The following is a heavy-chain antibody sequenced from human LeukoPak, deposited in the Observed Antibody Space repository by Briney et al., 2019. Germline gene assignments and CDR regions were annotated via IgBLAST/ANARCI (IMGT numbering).Heavy chain of an antibody. Sequence: SETLSLTCTVSGGSISSYYWSWIRQPAGKGLEWIGRIYTSGSTNYNPSLKSRVTMSVDTSKNQFSLKLSSVTAADTAVYYCARDYYYVSSGYYHFDYWGQGTLVTVSS. V-gene: IGHV4-4*07. CDR1: GGSISSYY. CDR3: ARDYYYVSSGYYHFDY. D-gene: IGHD3-22*01. J-gene: IGHJ4*02. CDR2: IYTSGST.